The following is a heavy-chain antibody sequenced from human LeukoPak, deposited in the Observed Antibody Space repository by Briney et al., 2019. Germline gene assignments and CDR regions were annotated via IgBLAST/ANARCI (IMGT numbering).Heavy chain of an antibody. Sequence: PGGSLRLSCAASGFTFSSYWMSWVRQAPGKGLEWIAYISASGTVTHYADSMEGRFTISRDNAKNSLYLEMNSLRGEDTAVYYCARDGTPNYGSGWVYMDVWGKGTTVTISS. CDR3: ARDGTPNYGSGWVYMDV. CDR2: ISASGTVT. D-gene: IGHD6-25*01. J-gene: IGHJ6*04. V-gene: IGHV3-48*04. CDR1: GFTFSSYW.